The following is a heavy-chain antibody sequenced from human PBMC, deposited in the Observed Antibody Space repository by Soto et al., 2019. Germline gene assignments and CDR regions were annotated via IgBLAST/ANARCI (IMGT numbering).Heavy chain of an antibody. V-gene: IGHV4-59*01. CDR1: GGSISSYY. Sequence: SETLSLTCTVSGGSISSYYWSWIRQPPGKGLEWIGYIYYSGSTNYNPSLKSRVTISVDTSKNQFSLKLSSVTAADTAVYYCARDHKTGGRDYWGQGTLVTVSS. CDR3: ARDHKTGGRDY. CDR2: IYYSGST. J-gene: IGHJ4*02. D-gene: IGHD3-16*01.